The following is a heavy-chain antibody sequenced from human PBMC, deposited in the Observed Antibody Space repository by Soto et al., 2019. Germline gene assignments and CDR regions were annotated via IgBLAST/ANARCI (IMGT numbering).Heavy chain of an antibody. V-gene: IGHV3-33*03. J-gene: IGHJ4*02. CDR3: VVDTTGLLDY. Sequence: GSLRLSGAASVFSFRSYGMHWVRQAPGKGLEWVAVIWYDGNKKYYGDSVRGRFTISRDNSQNTLYLEMNSLRAEDTAVYYCVVDTTGLLDYWGQGTLVTVSS. D-gene: IGHD5-18*01. CDR1: VFSFRSYG. CDR2: IWYDGNKK.